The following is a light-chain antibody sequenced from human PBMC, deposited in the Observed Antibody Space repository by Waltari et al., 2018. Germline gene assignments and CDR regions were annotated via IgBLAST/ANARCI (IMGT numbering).Light chain of an antibody. J-gene: IGLJ2*01. CDR2: DVS. Sequence: QSALTQPASVSGSPGQSITISCTGTSSDVGGYNYVSWYQQHPGKAPKLIIFDVSNRPSVVSSRVSGSKSGNTASLTISGLQAQDEADYYCSSYISSDTLELFGGGTSLTVL. CDR3: SSYISSDTLEL. V-gene: IGLV2-14*03. CDR1: SSDVGGYNY.